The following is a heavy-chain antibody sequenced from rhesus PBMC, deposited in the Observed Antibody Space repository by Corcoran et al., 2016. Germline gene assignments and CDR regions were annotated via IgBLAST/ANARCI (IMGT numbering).Heavy chain of an antibody. CDR2: ISSSGST. J-gene: IGHJ4*01. CDR3: ARVGPYDLVDY. D-gene: IGHD3-40*01. V-gene: IGHV4-122*02. Sequence: QLQLQESGPGLVKPSETLSLTCAVSGYSISSGYCWSWIRQPPGKGLEWIGFISSSGSTSYNPSLKSRVTISRATSKNQFSLKLSSVTASDTAVYYCARVGPYDLVDYWGQGVLVTVSS. CDR1: GYSISSGYC.